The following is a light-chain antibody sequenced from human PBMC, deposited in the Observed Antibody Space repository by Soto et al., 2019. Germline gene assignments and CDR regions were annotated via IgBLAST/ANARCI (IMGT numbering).Light chain of an antibody. Sequence: EILMTQSPATLSVSPGERATLSCRASQSVSGNLAWYQQKPGQAPRLLIYAVSTRATGIPARFSGSGSGTEFTLTISSLQSEDFAVYYCQQYNNWPPITFGPGTQVDIK. CDR1: QSVSGN. V-gene: IGKV3-15*01. J-gene: IGKJ3*01. CDR2: AVS. CDR3: QQYNNWPPIT.